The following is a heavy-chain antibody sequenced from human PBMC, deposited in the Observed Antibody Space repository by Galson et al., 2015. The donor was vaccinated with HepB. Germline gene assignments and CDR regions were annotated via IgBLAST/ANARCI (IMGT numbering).Heavy chain of an antibody. D-gene: IGHD5-18*01. V-gene: IGHV4-34*01. CDR1: GGSFSGYY. J-gene: IGHJ4*02. CDR2: INHSGST. CDR3: ARGGRGYSYGANDY. Sequence: ETLSLTCAVYGGSFSGYYWSWIRQPPGKGLEWIGEINHSGSTNYNPSLKSRFTISVDTSKNQFSLKLSSVTAADTAVYYCARGGRGYSYGANDYWGQGTLVTVS.